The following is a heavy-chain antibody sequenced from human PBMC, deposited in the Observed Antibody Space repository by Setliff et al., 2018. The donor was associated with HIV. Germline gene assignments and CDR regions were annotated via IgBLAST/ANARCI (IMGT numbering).Heavy chain of an antibody. D-gene: IGHD6-13*01. Sequence: SETLSLTCTVSGGSISRGSYYWSWIRQPAGKGLEWIGRIYTSGSIHYNPSLKSRVTISVDTSKNQFSLKVSSVNAPDTAVYFCAREDGGYTSSPRWFDPWGQGTQVTVS. V-gene: IGHV4-61*02. J-gene: IGHJ5*02. CDR1: GGSISRGSYY. CDR3: AREDGGYTSSPRWFDP. CDR2: IYTSGSI.